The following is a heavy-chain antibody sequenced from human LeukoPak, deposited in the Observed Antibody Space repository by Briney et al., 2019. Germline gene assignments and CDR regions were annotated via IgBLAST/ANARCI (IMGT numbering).Heavy chain of an antibody. D-gene: IGHD2-15*01. J-gene: IGHJ3*02. CDR2: IKPDGSEK. CDR1: GFTFRNYW. V-gene: IGHV3-7*01. CDR3: AREDMWAFDM. Sequence: GGSLRLSCAASGFTFRNYWMSWVRQTPGKGLEWVATIKPDGSEKDYVHSVKVRFTISRDNAKNSLYLQMDSLRAEDTALYYCAREDMWAFDMWGQGTMVIVSS.